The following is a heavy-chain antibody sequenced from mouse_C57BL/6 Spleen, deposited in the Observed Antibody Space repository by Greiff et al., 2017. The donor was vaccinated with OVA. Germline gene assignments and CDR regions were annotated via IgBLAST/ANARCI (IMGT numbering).Heavy chain of an antibody. CDR1: GYTFTSYW. CDR2: IDPSDSET. Sequence: VQLQQPGAELVRPGSSVKLSCKASGYTFTSYWMHWVKQRPIQGLEWIGNIDPSDSETHYNQKFKDKATLTVDKSSSTAYMQLSSLTSEDSAVYYCARRSNSRDYFDYWGQGTTLTVSS. CDR3: ARRSNSRDYFDY. V-gene: IGHV1-52*01. J-gene: IGHJ2*01. D-gene: IGHD2-5*01.